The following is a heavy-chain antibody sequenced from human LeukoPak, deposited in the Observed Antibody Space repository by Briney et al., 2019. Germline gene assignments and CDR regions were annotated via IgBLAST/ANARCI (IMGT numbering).Heavy chain of an antibody. CDR2: IYGDGSFT. V-gene: IGHV3-74*01. CDR3: ARDYPDY. Sequence: PGGSLRLSCAASGFTFSNFWMHWVRQAPGKGLVWVALIYGDGSFTRYADSVKGRFTISRDNAKNTVYLQMNSLRAEDTAVYYCARDYPDYWGQGTLVTVSS. J-gene: IGHJ4*02. CDR1: GFTFSNFW.